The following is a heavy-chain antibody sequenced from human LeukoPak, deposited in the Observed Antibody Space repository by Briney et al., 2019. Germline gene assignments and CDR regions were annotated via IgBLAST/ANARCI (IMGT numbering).Heavy chain of an antibody. CDR1: GGSISSGGYY. CDR3: ARGLRSKGDYDYVWGSYPRGNWFDP. Sequence: SETLSLTCTVSGGSISSGGYYWSWIRQHPGRGLEWIGYIYYSGSTYYNPSLKSRVTISVDTSKNQFSLKLSSVTAADTAVYYCARGLRSKGDYDYVWGSYPRGNWFDPWGQGTLVTVSS. J-gene: IGHJ5*02. D-gene: IGHD3-16*02. CDR2: IYYSGST. V-gene: IGHV4-31*03.